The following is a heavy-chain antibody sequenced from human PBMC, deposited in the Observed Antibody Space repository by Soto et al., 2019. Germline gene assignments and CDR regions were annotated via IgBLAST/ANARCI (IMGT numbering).Heavy chain of an antibody. CDR1: GGTFSSYA. D-gene: IGHD2-21*02. CDR3: AREDRSDSFFDS. Sequence: ASVKVSCKASGGTFSSYAISWVRQAPGQRLEWMGGIIPNNGKTKYAQKFQDRVIITRDTSASTAYMDLSSLRSEDTAVYYCAREDRSDSFFDSWGQGTQVTVSS. CDR2: IIPNNGKT. V-gene: IGHV1-3*01. J-gene: IGHJ4*02.